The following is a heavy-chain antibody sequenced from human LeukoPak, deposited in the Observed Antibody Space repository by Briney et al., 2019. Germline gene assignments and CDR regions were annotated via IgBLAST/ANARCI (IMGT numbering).Heavy chain of an antibody. D-gene: IGHD5-12*01. CDR2: ISWDGGST. CDR1: GFTFSSYA. V-gene: IGHV3-43D*03. Sequence: GGSLRLSCAASGFTFSSYAMHWVRQAPGKGLEWVSLISWDGGSTYYADSVKGRFTISRDNSKNSLYLQMNSLRAEDTALYYCAKDSGSGYGVGGGYFDYWGQGTLVTVSS. J-gene: IGHJ4*02. CDR3: AKDSGSGYGVGGGYFDY.